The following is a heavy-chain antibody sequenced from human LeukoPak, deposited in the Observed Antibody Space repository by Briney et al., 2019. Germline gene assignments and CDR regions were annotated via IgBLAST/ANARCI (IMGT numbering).Heavy chain of an antibody. Sequence: SETLSLTCTVSGGSISSYYWSWIRQPPGKGLEWIGYIYYSGSTNYNPSLKSRVTISVDTSKNQFSLKLSSVTAADTAVYYCARVDSSGWYRYYFDYWGQGTLVTVSS. V-gene: IGHV4-59*12. CDR3: ARVDSSGWYRYYFDY. CDR1: GGSISSYY. J-gene: IGHJ4*02. CDR2: IYYSGST. D-gene: IGHD6-19*01.